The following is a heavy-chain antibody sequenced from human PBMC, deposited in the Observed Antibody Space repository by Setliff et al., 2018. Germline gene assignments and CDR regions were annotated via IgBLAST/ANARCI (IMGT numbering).Heavy chain of an antibody. D-gene: IGHD6-13*01. CDR2: IYYSGST. Sequence: SETLSLTCTVSDASIGGSGYYWGWIRQPPGKGLEWIGYIYYSGSTNYNPSLKSRVTISVDTSKNQFSLKLSSVTAADTAVYYCARDEGSSYFYGMDVWGQGTTVTVSS. J-gene: IGHJ6*02. CDR3: ARDEGSSYFYGMDV. V-gene: IGHV4-61*08. CDR1: DASIGGSGYY.